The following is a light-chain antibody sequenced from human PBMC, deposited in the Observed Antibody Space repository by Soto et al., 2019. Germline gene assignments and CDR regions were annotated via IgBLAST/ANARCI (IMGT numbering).Light chain of an antibody. CDR2: RNN. J-gene: IGLJ2*01. Sequence: QSVLTQPPSASGTPGQRVTISCSGSTSNIGTNYVYWYHQLPGTAPKLLIYRNNQRPSGVPDRFSGSKSGTSASLAISGLRSEDEADYYCAAWDGSLSGVVFGGGTQLTVL. CDR3: AAWDGSLSGVV. CDR1: TSNIGTNY. V-gene: IGLV1-47*01.